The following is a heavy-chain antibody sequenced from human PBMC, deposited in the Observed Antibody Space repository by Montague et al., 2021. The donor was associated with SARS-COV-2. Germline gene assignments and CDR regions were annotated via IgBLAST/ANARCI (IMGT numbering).Heavy chain of an antibody. Sequence: SLRLSCAASGFTFSSYALTWVRQAPGKGLEWVSAISNSGGRTYYXDSVKGRFTISRDNSKNTLYLQMNSLRGEDTAIYYCAKSGVVINPNYYYGMDVWGQGTTVTVSS. CDR2: ISNSGGRT. J-gene: IGHJ6*02. CDR1: GFTFSSYA. V-gene: IGHV3-23*01. CDR3: AKSGVVINPNYYYGMDV. D-gene: IGHD3-22*01.